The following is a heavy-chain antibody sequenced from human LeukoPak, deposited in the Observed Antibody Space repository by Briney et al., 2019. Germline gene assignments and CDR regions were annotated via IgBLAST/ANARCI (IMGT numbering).Heavy chain of an antibody. Sequence: ASVKVSCKASGYYFTGYYMHWVRQAPGQGLEWMGWINPNSGATNYAQKFQGRVTMTRDTSISTAYMELSRLTSDDTAVYYCASPLQQLDDLPYYMDVWGTGTTVTISS. CDR3: ASPLQQLDDLPYYMDV. J-gene: IGHJ6*03. CDR1: GYYFTGYY. V-gene: IGHV1-2*02. D-gene: IGHD6-6*01. CDR2: INPNSGAT.